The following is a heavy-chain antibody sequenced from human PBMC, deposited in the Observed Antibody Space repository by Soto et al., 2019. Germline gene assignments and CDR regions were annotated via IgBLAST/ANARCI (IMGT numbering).Heavy chain of an antibody. J-gene: IGHJ4*02. CDR3: TTSSSGSYPGY. CDR2: MKSKTDGGTT. CDR1: GFTFSNAW. Sequence: GGSLRLSCAASGFTFSNAWMSWVRQAPGKGLEWVGRMKSKTDGGTTDYAAPVKGRFTISRDDSKNTLYLQMNSLKTEDTAVYYCTTSSSGSYPGYWGQGTLVTVAS. V-gene: IGHV3-15*01. D-gene: IGHD3-10*01.